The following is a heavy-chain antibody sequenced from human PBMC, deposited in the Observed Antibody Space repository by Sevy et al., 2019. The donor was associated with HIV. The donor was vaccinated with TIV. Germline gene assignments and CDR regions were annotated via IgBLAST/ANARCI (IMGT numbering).Heavy chain of an antibody. Sequence: GGSLRLSCAASGFRFNNFGMYRVRQAPGKGLEGVAFIRYDGINKYYVDSVKGRSTISRDNSKDTLYLEMKSLRLEDTAIYYCAKGGSGGIDHYGMDVWGQGTTVTVSS. J-gene: IGHJ6*02. D-gene: IGHD6-25*01. CDR3: AKGGSGGIDHYGMDV. CDR2: IRYDGINK. V-gene: IGHV3-30*02. CDR1: GFRFNNFG.